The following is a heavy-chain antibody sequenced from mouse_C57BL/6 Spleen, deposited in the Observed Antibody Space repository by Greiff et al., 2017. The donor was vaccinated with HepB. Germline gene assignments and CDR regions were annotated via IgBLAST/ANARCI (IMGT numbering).Heavy chain of an antibody. CDR2: ISSGSSTI. CDR1: GFTFSDYG. V-gene: IGHV5-17*01. Sequence: EVNLVESGGGLVKPGGSLKLSCAASGFTFSDYGMHWVRQAPEKGLEWVAYISSGSSTIYYADTVKGRFTISRDNAKNTLFLQMTSLRSEDTAMYYCARPFSHGAMDYWGQGTSVTVSS. CDR3: ARPFSHGAMDY. J-gene: IGHJ4*01.